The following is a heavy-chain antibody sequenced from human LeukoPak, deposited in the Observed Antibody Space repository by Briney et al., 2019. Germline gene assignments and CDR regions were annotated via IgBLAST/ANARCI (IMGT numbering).Heavy chain of an antibody. CDR2: IYTSGST. V-gene: IGHV4-4*09. Sequence: SETLSLTCTVSGGSISSYYWSWIRQPPGKGLEWIGYIYTSGSTNYNPSLKSRVTISVDKSKDQFSLKLSSVTAADTAVYYCARLKVWFDPWGQGTLVTVSS. J-gene: IGHJ5*02. CDR3: ARLKVWFDP. CDR1: GGSISSYY.